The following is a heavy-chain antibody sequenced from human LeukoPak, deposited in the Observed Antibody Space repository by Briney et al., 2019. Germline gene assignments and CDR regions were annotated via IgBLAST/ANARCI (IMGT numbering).Heavy chain of an antibody. V-gene: IGHV1-46*01. D-gene: IGHD2-15*01. CDR3: ARDRGATDAFDI. CDR1: GYTFTSYY. CDR2: ISPSGGST. J-gene: IGHJ3*02. Sequence: ASVKVSCKASGYTFTSYYMHWVRQAPGQGLEWMGIISPSGGSTSYAQKFQGRVTMTRDTSTSTVYMELSSLRSEDTAVYYCARDRGATDAFDIWGQGTMVTVSS.